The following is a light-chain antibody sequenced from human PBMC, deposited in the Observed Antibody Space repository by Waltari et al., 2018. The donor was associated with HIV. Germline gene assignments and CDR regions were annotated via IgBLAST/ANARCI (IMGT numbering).Light chain of an antibody. V-gene: IGKV3-20*01. Sequence: EIVLTQSPGTLSLSPGERATLSCRASQSVSSSYLAWYQQKPGQAPRLLIYGASSRATGNPDRLSGSGSGTDFTLTISRLAPDDFAVYYCQQYGSSPPVTFGQGTRLEIK. CDR1: QSVSSSY. J-gene: IGKJ5*01. CDR3: QQYGSSPPVT. CDR2: GAS.